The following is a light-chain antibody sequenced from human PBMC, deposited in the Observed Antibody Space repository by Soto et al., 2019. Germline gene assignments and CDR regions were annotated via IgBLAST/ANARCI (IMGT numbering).Light chain of an antibody. J-gene: IGLJ2*01. CDR1: SSDVGSYNV. V-gene: IGLV2-23*01. Sequence: QSVLTQPASVSGSPGQSITISCTGTSSDVGSYNVVSWYQQHPGKAPKLMIYEGSKRPSGVSNRFSGSKSGNTASLTISGLQAEDEADYYCCSYAGSSTLFGGGTKLTVL. CDR2: EGS. CDR3: CSYAGSSTL.